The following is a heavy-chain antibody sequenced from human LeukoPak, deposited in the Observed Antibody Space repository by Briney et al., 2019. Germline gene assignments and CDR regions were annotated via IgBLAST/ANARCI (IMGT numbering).Heavy chain of an antibody. Sequence: SETLSLTCSVSGDSISSSDYNWGWIRQPPGKGLEWIGSIYYSGSTYYNPSLKSRVTISVDTSKNQFSLKLSSVTAADTAVYYCARVADCSGGSCGYYFDYWGQGTLVTVSS. CDR3: ARVADCSGGSCGYYFDY. V-gene: IGHV4-39*01. CDR2: IYYSGST. CDR1: GDSISSSDYN. J-gene: IGHJ4*02. D-gene: IGHD2-15*01.